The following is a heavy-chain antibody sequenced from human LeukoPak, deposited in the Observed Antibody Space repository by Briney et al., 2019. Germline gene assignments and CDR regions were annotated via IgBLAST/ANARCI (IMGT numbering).Heavy chain of an antibody. CDR3: ASGYRYFDY. D-gene: IGHD2-2*03. J-gene: IGHJ4*02. CDR2: INSDGSNT. Sequence: GGSLRLSCAASGFTFSSYWMHWVRQAPGKGLVWVSRINSDGSNTSYADSVKSRFTISRDNAKITLYLQMNSLRAEDTAVYYCASGYRYFDYWGQGTLVTVSS. V-gene: IGHV3-74*01. CDR1: GFTFSSYW.